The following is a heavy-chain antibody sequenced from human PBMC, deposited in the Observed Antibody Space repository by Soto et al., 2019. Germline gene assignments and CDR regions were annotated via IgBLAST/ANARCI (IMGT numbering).Heavy chain of an antibody. V-gene: IGHV3-11*01. Sequence: GGSLRLSCEVSGFTFSDYYMSWIRQAPGKGLEWVSYISESGSTINYADSVKGRFTMSRDNAKNSLYPQMNSLRAEDTAVYYCARVLARGVVDYWGQGTLVTVSS. CDR3: ARVLARGVVDY. CDR2: ISESGSTI. J-gene: IGHJ4*02. D-gene: IGHD3-10*01. CDR1: GFTFSDYY.